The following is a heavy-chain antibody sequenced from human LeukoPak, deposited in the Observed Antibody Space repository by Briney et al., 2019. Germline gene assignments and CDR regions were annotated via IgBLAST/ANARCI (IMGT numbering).Heavy chain of an antibody. CDR1: GFTFSDYY. CDR2: IRSSNCYT. CDR3: ARDGNFFFDL. V-gene: IGHV3-11*06. J-gene: IGHJ2*01. Sequence: GGSLRLSCAASGFTFSDYYMSWIRQAPAKGLEWLSYIRSSNCYTNYPDSVKGRFTISRENAKNSLYLQMNSLRAEDTAVYYCARDGNFFFDLWGRGTLVTVS. D-gene: IGHD1-7*01.